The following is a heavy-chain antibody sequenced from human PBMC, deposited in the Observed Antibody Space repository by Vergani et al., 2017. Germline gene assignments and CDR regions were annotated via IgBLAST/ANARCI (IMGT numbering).Heavy chain of an antibody. J-gene: IGHJ6*02. CDR3: ARDPGVAGTQYYYYGMDV. V-gene: IGHV4-61*02. CDR1: GGSISSASYY. CDR2: IYTSGST. Sequence: QVQLQESGPGLVKPSQTLSLTCTVSGGSISSASYYWSWIRQPAGKGLEWIGRIYTSGSTNYNPSLKSRVTISVDTSKNQFSLKLRSVTAADTAVYYCARDPGVAGTQYYYYGMDVWGQGTTVTVSS. D-gene: IGHD6-19*01.